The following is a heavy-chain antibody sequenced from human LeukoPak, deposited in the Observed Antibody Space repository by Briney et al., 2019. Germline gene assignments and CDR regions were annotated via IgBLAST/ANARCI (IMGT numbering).Heavy chain of an antibody. V-gene: IGHV4-34*01. D-gene: IGHD2-2*01. CDR3: ARGRTGWRDY. J-gene: IGHJ4*02. CDR2: INHSGST. Sequence: SETLSLTCAVYGGSFSGYYWSWIRQPPGKGLEWIGEINHSGSTNYNPSLKSRVTISVDTSKNQFSLKLSSATAADTAVYYCARGRTGWRDYWGQGTLVTVSS. CDR1: GGSFSGYY.